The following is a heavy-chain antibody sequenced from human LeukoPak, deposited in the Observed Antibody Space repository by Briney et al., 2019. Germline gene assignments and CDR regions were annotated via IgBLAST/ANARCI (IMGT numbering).Heavy chain of an antibody. D-gene: IGHD6-25*01. Sequence: SETLSLTCTVSGGSISSSSYYWGWIRQPPGKGLEWIGSIYYSGSTHYKPSLKSRLTMSVDTSKNQFSLELSSVTAADTAVYYCARIVYSSEIDYWGQGTLVTVSS. J-gene: IGHJ4*02. CDR3: ARIVYSSEIDY. CDR2: IYYSGST. V-gene: IGHV4-39*07. CDR1: GGSISSSSYY.